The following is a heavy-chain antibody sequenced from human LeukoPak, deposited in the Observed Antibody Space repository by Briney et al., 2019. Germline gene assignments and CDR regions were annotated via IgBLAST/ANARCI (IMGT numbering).Heavy chain of an antibody. CDR1: G. CDR2: IHGNGETT. Sequence: GVIWVRQAAGKGLEWVSGIHGNGETTYYGDSVKGRFTISRDNSKSTLYLQMNSLRVEDTAEYFCGRDPNGDYVGAFEFWGQGTKVAVSS. D-gene: IGHD3-16*01. CDR3: GRDPNGDYVGAFEF. V-gene: IGHV3-23*01. J-gene: IGHJ3*01.